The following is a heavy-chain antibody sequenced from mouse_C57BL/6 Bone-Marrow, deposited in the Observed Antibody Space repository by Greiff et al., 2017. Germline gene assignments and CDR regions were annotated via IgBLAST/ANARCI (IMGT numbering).Heavy chain of an antibody. J-gene: IGHJ3*01. CDR2: IDPSDSYT. CDR3: ARDYDYTWFAY. CDR1: GYTFTSYW. Sequence: QVQLQQPGAELVKPGASVKLSCKASGYTFTSYWMQWVKQRPGQGLEWIGEIDPSDSYTNYNQKFKGKATLTVDTSPSTAYMQLSSLTSEDSAVYYCARDYDYTWFAYWGQGTLVTVSA. V-gene: IGHV1-50*01. D-gene: IGHD2-4*01.